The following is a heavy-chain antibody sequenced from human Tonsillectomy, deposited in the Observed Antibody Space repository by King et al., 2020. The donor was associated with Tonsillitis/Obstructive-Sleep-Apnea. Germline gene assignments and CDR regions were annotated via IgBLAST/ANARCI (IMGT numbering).Heavy chain of an antibody. CDR1: GFTFGSYG. Sequence: VQLVESGGGVVQPGRSLRLSCAASGFTFGSYGMHWVRQAPGKGLEWVAGIAYDGSNTFYGDSGKGRFNISRDNSKNTLYLQMNSLRAEDTAVYYCAKEDDSSGWNYFDSWGQGTQVTVSS. D-gene: IGHD6-19*01. CDR2: IAYDGSNT. J-gene: IGHJ4*02. V-gene: IGHV3-30*18. CDR3: AKEDDSSGWNYFDS.